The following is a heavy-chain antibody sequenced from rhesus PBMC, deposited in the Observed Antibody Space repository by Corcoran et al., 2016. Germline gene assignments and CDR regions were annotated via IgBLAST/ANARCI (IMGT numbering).Heavy chain of an antibody. CDR1: GASISSNW. CDR2: INGNSGST. D-gene: IGHD5-12*01. J-gene: IGHJ4*01. Sequence: QVQLQESGPGLVKPSETLSLTCTVSGASISSNWWSWIRQPPGKGLEWIGEINGNSGSTNYNPSLKSLVTSAKDASKNRFSLKLSSVTAADTAVYYCARGGGYNLVYWGQGVLVTVSS. V-gene: IGHV4-80*01. CDR3: ARGGGYNLVY.